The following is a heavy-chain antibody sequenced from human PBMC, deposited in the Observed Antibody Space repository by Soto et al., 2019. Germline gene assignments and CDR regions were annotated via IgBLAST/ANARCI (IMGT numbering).Heavy chain of an antibody. V-gene: IGHV1-3*01. J-gene: IGHJ4*02. D-gene: IGHD1-1*01. CDR2: INAGNGNT. Sequence: ASVKVSCKASGYTFTSYAMHWVRQAPGQRLERMGWINAGNGNTKYSQKFQGRVTITRDTSASTAYMELSSLRSEDTAVYYCAEGGLEPMDPFDYWGQGTLVTVSS. CDR3: AEGGLEPMDPFDY. CDR1: GYTFTSYA.